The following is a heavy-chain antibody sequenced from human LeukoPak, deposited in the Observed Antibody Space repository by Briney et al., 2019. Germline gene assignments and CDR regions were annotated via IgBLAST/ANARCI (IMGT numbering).Heavy chain of an antibody. Sequence: SETLSLTCAVYGGSFSGYYWSWIRQPPGKGLEWIGEINHSGSTNYNPSLKSRVTVSVDTSKNQFSLKLSSVTAADTAVYHCARDNWNYGSSMDVWGQGTTVTVSS. V-gene: IGHV4-34*01. CDR3: ARDNWNYGSSMDV. D-gene: IGHD1-7*01. CDR1: GGSFSGYY. CDR2: INHSGST. J-gene: IGHJ6*02.